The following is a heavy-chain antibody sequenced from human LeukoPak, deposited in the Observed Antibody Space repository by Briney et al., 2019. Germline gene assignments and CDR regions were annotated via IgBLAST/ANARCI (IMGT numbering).Heavy chain of an antibody. CDR1: GFTFSDYY. CDR2: ISSSGSTI. D-gene: IGHD2/OR15-2a*01. V-gene: IGHV3-11*04. Sequence: PGGSLRLSCAASGFTFSDYYMSWIRQAPGKGLEWVSYISSSGSTIYYADSVKGRFTISRDNAKNSLYLQMNSLRAEDTAVYYCANQDSTEYSYYFDFWGQGTLVTVSS. CDR3: ANQDSTEYSYYFDF. J-gene: IGHJ4*02.